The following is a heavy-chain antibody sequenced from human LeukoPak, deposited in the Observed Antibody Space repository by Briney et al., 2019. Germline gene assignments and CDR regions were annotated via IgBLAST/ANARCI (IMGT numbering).Heavy chain of an antibody. CDR1: GFTFSSYE. CDR3: AREIIGSSSLPDY. CDR2: ISSSGSTI. V-gene: IGHV3-48*03. J-gene: IGHJ4*02. Sequence: PGGSLRLSCAASGFTFSSYEMNWVRQAPGKGLEWVSHISSSGSTIYYADSVKGRFTISRDNAKNSLYLQMNSLRAEDTAVYYCAREIIGSSSLPDYWGQGTLVTVSS. D-gene: IGHD6-6*01.